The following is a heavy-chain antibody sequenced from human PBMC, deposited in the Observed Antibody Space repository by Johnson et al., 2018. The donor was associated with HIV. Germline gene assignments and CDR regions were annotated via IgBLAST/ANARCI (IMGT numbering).Heavy chain of an antibody. Sequence: QVQLVESGGGLVKPGGSMRLSCAASGFTFSSYAMHWVRQAPGKGLEWVAVMSYDGSNKYYADSVKGRFTISRDNSQNKLYLQTNSLRAEDTAVYYCAKCGDADAFDIWGQGTMVTVSS. CDR3: AKCGDADAFDI. J-gene: IGHJ3*02. CDR2: MSYDGSNK. D-gene: IGHD3-10*01. V-gene: IGHV3-30*04. CDR1: GFTFSSYA.